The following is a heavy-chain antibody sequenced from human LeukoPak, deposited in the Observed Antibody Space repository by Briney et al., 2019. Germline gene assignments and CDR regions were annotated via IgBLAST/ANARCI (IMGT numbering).Heavy chain of an antibody. J-gene: IGHJ4*02. D-gene: IGHD3-22*01. CDR2: ISYDETNK. CDR3: ARDTVVGYYDSSGQYYFDY. Sequence: PGGSLRLSCAASGFTFSIYAMHWVRQAPGKGLEWVAVISYDETNKYYADSVKGRFPISRDNSKNTLYLQMNRLRAEDTAVYYCARDTVVGYYDSSGQYYFDYWGQGTLVTVSS. CDR1: GFTFSIYA. V-gene: IGHV3-30*01.